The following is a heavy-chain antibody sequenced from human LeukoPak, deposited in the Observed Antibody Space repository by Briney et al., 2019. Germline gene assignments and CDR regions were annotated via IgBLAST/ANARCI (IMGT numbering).Heavy chain of an antibody. V-gene: IGHV3-48*01. D-gene: IGHD6-19*01. CDR2: ISSSSSNI. CDR1: GFTFSSYS. CDR3: ARDSGYSSGWYSEEDY. J-gene: IGHJ4*02. Sequence: PGGSLRLSCGASGFTFSSYSMNWVRQAPGRGLEWISYISSSSSNIYYADSVKGRFTISRDNAKNSLYLQMDSLRAEDTAVYYCARDSGYSSGWYSEEDYWGQGTLVTVSS.